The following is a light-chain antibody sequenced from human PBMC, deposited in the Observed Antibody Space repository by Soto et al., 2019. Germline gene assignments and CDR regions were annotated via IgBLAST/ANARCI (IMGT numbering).Light chain of an antibody. Sequence: DIQMTQSPSTLSASVGDRVTITCRASHSIRSYLAWYQQIPGKAPKLVIHRASYLESGVPSRFSGSSSETDFTLAIGSLQPEDSATYFCQQYYISPPAFGPGTKVQIK. CDR3: QQYYISPPA. V-gene: IGKV1-5*03. CDR2: RAS. CDR1: HSIRSY. J-gene: IGKJ3*01.